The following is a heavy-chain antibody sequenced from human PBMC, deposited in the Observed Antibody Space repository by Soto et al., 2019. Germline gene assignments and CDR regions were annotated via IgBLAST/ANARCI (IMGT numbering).Heavy chain of an antibody. D-gene: IGHD2-15*01. J-gene: IGHJ5*01. V-gene: IGHV4-30-4*01. Sequence: SETLSLTCSVSGDSISTVDYFWAWIRQPPGQALEYIGYIYKSATTYYNPSFESRVAISLDTSKSQFSLNVTSVTAADTAVYLCARGRYCLTGRCFPNWFDSWGQGTLVTVSS. CDR1: GDSISTVDYF. CDR3: ARGRYCLTGRCFPNWFDS. CDR2: IYKSATT.